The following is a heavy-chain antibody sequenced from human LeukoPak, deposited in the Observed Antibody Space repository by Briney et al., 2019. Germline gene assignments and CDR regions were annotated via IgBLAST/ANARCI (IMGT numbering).Heavy chain of an antibody. V-gene: IGHV4-38-2*02. J-gene: IGHJ5*02. CDR1: GYSISSGYY. CDR3: ARDSPYYYGSGFTSGWFDP. D-gene: IGHD3-10*01. Sequence: SETLSLTCTVSGYSISSGYYWAWIRQPPGKGLEWIGSIYHSGSTYYNPSLKSRVTISVDTSKNQFSLKLSSVTAADTAVYYCARDSPYYYGSGFTSGWFDPWGQGTLVTVSS. CDR2: IYHSGST.